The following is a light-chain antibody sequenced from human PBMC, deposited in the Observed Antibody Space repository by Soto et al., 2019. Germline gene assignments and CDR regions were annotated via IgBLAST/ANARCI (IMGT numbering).Light chain of an antibody. CDR3: QQRRNWPLT. J-gene: IGKJ4*01. V-gene: IGKV3-11*01. Sequence: EIVLTQSPATLSLSPGERATLSCRASQSVSSSLAWYQQKPGQAPRLLIYDASNRATGIPARFSGSGSGTDFTLTISSLEPEDFAVYYCQQRRNWPLTFGGGTEVEIK. CDR1: QSVSSS. CDR2: DAS.